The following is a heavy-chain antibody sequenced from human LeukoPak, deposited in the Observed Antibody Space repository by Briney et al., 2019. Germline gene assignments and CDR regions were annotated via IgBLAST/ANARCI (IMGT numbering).Heavy chain of an antibody. J-gene: IGHJ4*02. D-gene: IGHD3-22*01. CDR1: GFTFSSYE. Sequence: PGGCLRLSCAASGFTFSSYEMNWVRQAPGKGLEWVSYISSSGSTIYYADSVKGRFTISRDNAKNSLYLQMISLRAEDTAVYYCARKMGRNYYYDSSLDYWGQGTLVTVSS. V-gene: IGHV3-48*03. CDR3: ARKMGRNYYYDSSLDY. CDR2: ISSSGSTI.